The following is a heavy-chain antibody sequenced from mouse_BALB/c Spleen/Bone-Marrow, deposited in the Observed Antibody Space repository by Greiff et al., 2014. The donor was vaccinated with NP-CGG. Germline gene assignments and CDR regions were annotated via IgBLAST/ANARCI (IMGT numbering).Heavy chain of an antibody. V-gene: IGHV7-3*02. CDR1: GFTFTDYY. J-gene: IGHJ1*01. CDR2: IRNKARGYTT. CDR3: AREYGYFDV. Sequence: EVKLMESGGGLVQPGGSLRLSCATSGFTFTDYYMSWVRQPPGKALEWLGFIRNKARGYTTDYSASVKGRFTISRDNSQSILYLQMNTLRAEDSANYYCAREYGYFDVWGAGTTVTVSS. D-gene: IGHD1-1*02.